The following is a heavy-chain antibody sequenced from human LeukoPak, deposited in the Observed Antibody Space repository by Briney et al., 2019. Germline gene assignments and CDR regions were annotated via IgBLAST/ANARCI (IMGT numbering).Heavy chain of an antibody. D-gene: IGHD6-25*01. V-gene: IGHV3-21*01. J-gene: IGHJ4*02. CDR3: ASRREQRMALGEY. CDR1: GFTFSSYN. Sequence: GGSLTLSCAASGFTFSSYNMSWVRQAPGKGLEWVSHINSSRYINYTDSVKGRFTISRDKPKDPLSLQMNTLSAEDTAVYYCASRREQRMALGEYWGQGDLVTVSS. CDR2: INSSRYI.